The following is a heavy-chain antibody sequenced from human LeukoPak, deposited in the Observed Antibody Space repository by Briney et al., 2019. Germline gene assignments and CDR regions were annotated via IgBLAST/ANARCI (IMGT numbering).Heavy chain of an antibody. Sequence: PGGSLRLSCAASGFTFSSYSMNWVRQAPGKGLEWVSSISSSSSYIYYADSVKGRFTISRDNAKNSLYLQMNSLRAEDTAVYYCARDWGYCSGGSCFDYWGQGTLVTVSS. V-gene: IGHV3-21*01. J-gene: IGHJ4*02. CDR1: GFTFSSYS. CDR3: ARDWGYCSGGSCFDY. D-gene: IGHD2-15*01. CDR2: ISSSSSYI.